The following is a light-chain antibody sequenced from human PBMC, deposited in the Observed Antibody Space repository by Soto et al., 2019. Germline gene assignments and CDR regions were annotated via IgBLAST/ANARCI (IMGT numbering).Light chain of an antibody. J-gene: IGLJ1*01. CDR3: CSYAGSYTYYV. V-gene: IGLV2-11*01. Sequence: QSVLTQPRSVSGSPGQSVTISCTGTSSDVGAYNYVSWYQHHPGKAPKLMIYDVSKRPSGVPDRFSGSKSDNTASLTISGLQAEDEADYYCCSYAGSYTYYVFGTGTKVTVL. CDR2: DVS. CDR1: SSDVGAYNY.